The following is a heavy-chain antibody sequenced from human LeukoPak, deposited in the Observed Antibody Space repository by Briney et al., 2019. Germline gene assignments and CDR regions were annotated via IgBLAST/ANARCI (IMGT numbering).Heavy chain of an antibody. V-gene: IGHV3-21*01. CDR1: GFTFSSYS. D-gene: IGHD3-16*01. J-gene: IGHJ4*02. CDR2: ISSSSSYI. Sequence: GGSLRLSCAASGFTFSSYSMNWVRQAPGKGLEWVSSISSSSSYIYYADSVKGRFTISRDNAKNSLHLQMNSLRAEDTAVYYCARLYSWPPAIDYWGQGTLVTVSS. CDR3: ARLYSWPPAIDY.